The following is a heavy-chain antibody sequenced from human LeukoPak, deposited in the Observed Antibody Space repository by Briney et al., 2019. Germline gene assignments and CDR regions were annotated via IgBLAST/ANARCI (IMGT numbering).Heavy chain of an antibody. Sequence: GGSLRLSCAASGFSFSSFAMTWVRQAPGKGLEWVSSITGGHYATYNTDSIKGRFTISRDNAKNTLYLQMNSLRAEDTAVYYCAKYPDGGWYQPHFDYWGQGTLVTVSS. CDR3: AKYPDGGWYQPHFDY. J-gene: IGHJ4*02. V-gene: IGHV3-23*01. CDR2: ITGGHYAT. CDR1: GFSFSSFA. D-gene: IGHD2-2*01.